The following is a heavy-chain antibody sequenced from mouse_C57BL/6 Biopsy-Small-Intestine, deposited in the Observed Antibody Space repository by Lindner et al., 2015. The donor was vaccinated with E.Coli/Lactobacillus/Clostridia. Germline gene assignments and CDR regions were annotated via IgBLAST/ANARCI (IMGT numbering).Heavy chain of an antibody. CDR3: TTGFAY. J-gene: IGHJ3*01. CDR2: INPSNGDI. CDR1: DYTFISYW. V-gene: IGHV1S16*01. Sequence: VQLQESGAEFVKPGASVKLSCKTSDYTFISYWIHWVKQRPGQGLEWIGEINPSNGDINYNENFRSMATLTVDKSSSTAYMQLSSLTSEDSAVYYCTTGFAYWGQGTLVTVSA.